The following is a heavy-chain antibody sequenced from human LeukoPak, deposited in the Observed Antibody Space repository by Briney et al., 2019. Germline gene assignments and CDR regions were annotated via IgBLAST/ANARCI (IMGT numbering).Heavy chain of an antibody. CDR1: GFTFSSYE. Sequence: GGSLRLSCAASGFTFSSYEMTSVRQDPGKGLGWVSYIGSSGTTINYADSVRGRFTVSRDNAKKSLYLQTNSLRAEDTAVYYCARDESYARRDGYNSAFDIWGQGTMVTVSS. J-gene: IGHJ3*02. CDR2: IGSSGTTI. D-gene: IGHD5-24*01. CDR3: ARDESYARRDGYNSAFDI. V-gene: IGHV3-48*03.